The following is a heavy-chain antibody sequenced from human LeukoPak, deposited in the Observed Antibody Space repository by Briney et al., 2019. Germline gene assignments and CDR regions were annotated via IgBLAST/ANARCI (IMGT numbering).Heavy chain of an antibody. D-gene: IGHD3/OR15-3a*01. CDR2: IYYSGST. Sequence: SETLSLTCTVSGGSISSYYWSWIRQPPGKGLEWIGYIYYSGSTNYNPSLKSRVTISVDTSKNQFSLKLSSVTAADTAVYYCARQEIGLRSFDPWGQGTLVTVSS. CDR3: ARQEIGLRSFDP. CDR1: GGSISSYY. V-gene: IGHV4-59*08. J-gene: IGHJ5*02.